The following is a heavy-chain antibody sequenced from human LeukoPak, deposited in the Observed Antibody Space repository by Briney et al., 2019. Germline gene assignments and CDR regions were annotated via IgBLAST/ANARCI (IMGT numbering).Heavy chain of an antibody. Sequence: GGSLRLSCEVSGFTFNTHWKHWVRQAPGKGLVWVSRIDSDVSSTTYADSVKGRFTISRDNAKNTLYLQMNSLRAEDTAVYYCARETYYDFWSGYYHYYYYMDVWGKGTMVTVSS. J-gene: IGHJ6*03. D-gene: IGHD3-3*01. V-gene: IGHV3-74*01. CDR2: IDSDVSST. CDR3: ARETYYDFWSGYYHYYYYMDV. CDR1: GFTFNTHW.